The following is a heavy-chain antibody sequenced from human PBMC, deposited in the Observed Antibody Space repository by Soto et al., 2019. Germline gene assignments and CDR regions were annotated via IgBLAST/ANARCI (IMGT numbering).Heavy chain of an antibody. D-gene: IGHD6-25*01. Sequence: ASVKVSCKASGFTFTSSAVQWVRQARGQRLEWIGWIVVGSGNTNYAQKFQERVTITRDMSTSTAYMELSSLRSEDSALYYCAASGDKHYYYYGMDVWGQGTTVTVSS. CDR2: IVVGSGNT. V-gene: IGHV1-58*01. J-gene: IGHJ6*02. CDR1: GFTFTSSA. CDR3: AASGDKHYYYYGMDV.